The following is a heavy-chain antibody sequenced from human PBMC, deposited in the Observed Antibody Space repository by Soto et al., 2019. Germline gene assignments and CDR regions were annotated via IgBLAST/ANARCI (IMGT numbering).Heavy chain of an antibody. J-gene: IGHJ4*02. D-gene: IGHD2-15*01. CDR1: GFTFSTYG. V-gene: IGHV3-33*01. CDR2: IWYDGSNK. CDR3: AREGYTYCSGGSCSGVDY. Sequence: QVQLVESGGGVVQPGRSLRLSCAASGFTFSTYGMRWVRQAPGKGLEWVAGIWYDGSNKYYADSVKGRCTIFRDNSKNTLYLQMNNLRAEDTAVYYCAREGYTYCSGGSCSGVDYWGQGTLVTVSS.